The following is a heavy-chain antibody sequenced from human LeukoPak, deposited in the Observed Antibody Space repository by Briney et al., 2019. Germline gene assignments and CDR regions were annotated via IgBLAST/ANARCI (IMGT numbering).Heavy chain of an antibody. J-gene: IGHJ4*02. V-gene: IGHV3-23*01. CDR2: ISGSGGST. Sequence: GGSLRLSCAASGFTFSSYDMSWVRQAPGKGLEWVSAISGSGGSTYYADSVKGRFTISRDNSKNTLYLQMNSLRAEDTAVYYCAKGADILTGYYYGDYWGQGTLVTVSS. CDR1: GFTFSSYD. D-gene: IGHD3-9*01. CDR3: AKGADILTGYYYGDY.